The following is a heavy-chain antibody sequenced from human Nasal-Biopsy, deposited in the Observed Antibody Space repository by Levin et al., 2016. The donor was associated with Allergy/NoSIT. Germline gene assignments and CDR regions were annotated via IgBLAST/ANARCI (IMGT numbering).Heavy chain of an antibody. CDR3: LKERTPYVSSSDDN. CDR2: VNWNGDII. V-gene: IGHV3-20*04. Sequence: GGSLRLSCAASGFSFDDYGMTWVRQVPGKGLECVSIVNWNGDIIGYADSVKGRFTISRDNAKNTLYLQMNSLRVEDTAVYYCLKERTPYVSSSDDNWGQGTLVTVSS. CDR1: GFSFDDYG. J-gene: IGHJ4*02. D-gene: IGHD6-6*01.